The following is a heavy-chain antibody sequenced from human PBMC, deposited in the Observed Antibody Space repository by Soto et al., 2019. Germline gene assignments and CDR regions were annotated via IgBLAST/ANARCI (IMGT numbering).Heavy chain of an antibody. D-gene: IGHD2-2*01. CDR1: GFTFSSYG. CDR3: AKDRGGDCPDNSCYFGADY. Sequence: GGSLRLSCVGSGFTFSSYGMHWVRQAPGKGLECVAVISDTGSSHYYAASVEGRFTISREDSKNTLSLHMDRLRVEDTAVYYCAKDRGGDCPDNSCYFGADYWGQGTPVTVSS. J-gene: IGHJ4*02. V-gene: IGHV3-30*18. CDR2: ISDTGSSH.